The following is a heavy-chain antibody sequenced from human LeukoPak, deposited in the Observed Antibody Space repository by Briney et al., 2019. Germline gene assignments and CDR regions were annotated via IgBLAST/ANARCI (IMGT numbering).Heavy chain of an antibody. CDR1: GGSFSGYY. J-gene: IGHJ4*02. Sequence: SETLSLTCAVYGGSFSGYYWSWIRQPPGKGLEWIREINHSGSTNYNPSLKSRVTISVDTSKNQFSLKLSSVTAADTAVYYCARRGYDYVWGSYRKYYFDYWGQGTLVTVSS. CDR3: ARRGYDYVWGSYRKYYFDY. V-gene: IGHV4-34*01. D-gene: IGHD3-16*02. CDR2: INHSGST.